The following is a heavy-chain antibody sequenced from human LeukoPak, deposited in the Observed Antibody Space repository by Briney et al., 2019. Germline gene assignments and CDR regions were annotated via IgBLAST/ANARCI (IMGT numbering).Heavy chain of an antibody. D-gene: IGHD5-24*01. CDR3: ARHRSGWLQSSFDY. Sequence: PSETLSLTCAVYGGSFSGYYWSWIRQPPGKGLEWIGEINHSGSTNYNPSLKSRVTISVYTSKNQFSLKLSSVTAADTAVYYCARHRSGWLQSSFDYWGQGTLVTVSS. V-gene: IGHV4-34*01. CDR1: GGSFSGYY. J-gene: IGHJ4*02. CDR2: INHSGST.